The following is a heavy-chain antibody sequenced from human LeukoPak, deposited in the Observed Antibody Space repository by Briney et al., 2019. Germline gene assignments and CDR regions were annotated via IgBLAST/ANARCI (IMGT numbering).Heavy chain of an antibody. CDR3: ARGARSGITIFGVVRPLYFDY. J-gene: IGHJ4*02. D-gene: IGHD3-3*01. V-gene: IGHV4-34*01. CDR2: INHSGST. Sequence: SETLSLTCTVSGGSISGYYWSWIRQPPGKGLEWIGEINHSGSTNYNPSLKSRVTISVDTSKNQFSLKLSSVTAADTAVYYCARGARSGITIFGVVRPLYFDYWGQGTLVTVSS. CDR1: GGSISGYY.